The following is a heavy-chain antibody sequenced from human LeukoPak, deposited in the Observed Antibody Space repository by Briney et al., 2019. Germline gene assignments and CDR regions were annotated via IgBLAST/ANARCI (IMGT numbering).Heavy chain of an antibody. J-gene: IGHJ6*03. CDR1: GYTFTSYD. CDR3: ARASSSSEYYYYYYYMDV. Sequence: ASVKVSCKASGYTFTSYDINWVRQATGQGLEWMGWMNPNSGNTGYAQKFQGRVTMARNTSISTAYMEPSSLRSEDTAVYYCARASSSSEYYYYYYYMDVWGKGTTVTVSS. D-gene: IGHD6-6*01. V-gene: IGHV1-8*01. CDR2: MNPNSGNT.